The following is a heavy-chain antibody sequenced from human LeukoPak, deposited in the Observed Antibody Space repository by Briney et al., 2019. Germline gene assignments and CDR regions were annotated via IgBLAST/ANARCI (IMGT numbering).Heavy chain of an antibody. CDR1: GFTFSSYA. CDR2: IWSDGSNK. J-gene: IGHJ4*02. Sequence: GGSLRLSCAASGFTFSSYAMSWVRQAPGKGLEWVALIWSDGSNKYYVDSVKGRFTISRDDSKNTVYLQVNSLRIDDTAVYYCARVRGSCTSTSCYMDYWGQGTLVTVSS. V-gene: IGHV3-33*08. CDR3: ARVRGSCTSTSCYMDY. D-gene: IGHD2-2*01.